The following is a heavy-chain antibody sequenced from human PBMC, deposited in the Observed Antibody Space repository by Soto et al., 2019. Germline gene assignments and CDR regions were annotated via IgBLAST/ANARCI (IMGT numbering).Heavy chain of an antibody. J-gene: IGHJ4*02. CDR2: IYYSGST. CDR3: ARGGRYGGPEDY. D-gene: IGHD3-16*01. V-gene: IGHV4-30-4*01. Sequence: QVQLQESGPGLVKPSQTLSLTCTVSGGSISSGDYYWSWIRQPPGKGLEWIGYIYYSGSTYYNPSLKSRXXIXVAXSKNQFSLKLSSVTAADTAVYYCARGGRYGGPEDYWGQGTLVTVSS. CDR1: GGSISSGDYY.